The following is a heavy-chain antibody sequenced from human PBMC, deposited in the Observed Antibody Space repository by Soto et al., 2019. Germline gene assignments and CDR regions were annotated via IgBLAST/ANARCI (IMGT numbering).Heavy chain of an antibody. CDR2: IYYSGST. Sequence: QVQLQESGPGLVKPSQTLSLTCTVSGGSISSGGYYWSWIRQHPGKGLEWIGYIYYSGSTYYNPSLKSRVNISVDTSKNQFSLKLSSVTAADTAVYYCAREHSGYDYGVERWFDPWGQGTLVTVSS. CDR1: GGSISSGGYY. D-gene: IGHD5-12*01. CDR3: AREHSGYDYGVERWFDP. V-gene: IGHV4-31*03. J-gene: IGHJ5*02.